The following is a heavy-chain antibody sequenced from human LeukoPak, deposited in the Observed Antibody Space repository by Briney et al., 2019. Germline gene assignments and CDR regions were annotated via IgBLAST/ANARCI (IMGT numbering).Heavy chain of an antibody. V-gene: IGHV3-30*03. CDR3: ARESFDSSGSWFDP. J-gene: IGHJ5*02. Sequence: GGSLRLSCAASGFTASSTYMTWVRQAPGKGLEWVAVISYDGSNKYYADSVKGRFTISRDNSKNTLYLQMNSLRAEDTAVYYCARESFDSSGSWFDPWGQGTLVTVSS. D-gene: IGHD3-22*01. CDR2: ISYDGSNK. CDR1: GFTASSTY.